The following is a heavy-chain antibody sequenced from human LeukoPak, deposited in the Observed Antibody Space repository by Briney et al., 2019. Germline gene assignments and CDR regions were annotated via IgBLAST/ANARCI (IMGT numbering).Heavy chain of an antibody. CDR2: IYHSGST. CDR3: ARGNLNIYYFDY. Sequence: SETLSLTCAVSGGSISGGGYSWSWIRQPPVKDLEWIGYIYHSGSTYYNPSLKIRITISVDSTKNQFSLKLSSVIAADTAVYYCARGNLNIYYFDYWGQGTLVTVSS. CDR1: GGSISGGGYS. J-gene: IGHJ4*02. V-gene: IGHV4-30-2*01.